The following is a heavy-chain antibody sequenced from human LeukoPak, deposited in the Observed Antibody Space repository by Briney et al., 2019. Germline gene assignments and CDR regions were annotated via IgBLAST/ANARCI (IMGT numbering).Heavy chain of an antibody. CDR1: GFTFSSYG. CDR3: AKGRGGAAAAAVWSF. Sequence: GGSLRLSCAASGFTFSSYGMSWVRQAPGKGLEWVSAISGSGGTYYPDSVRGRFTISRDNSKNTLYLQMNSLRAEDTAVYYCAKGRGGAAAAAVWSFWGQGTLVTVSS. V-gene: IGHV3-23*01. D-gene: IGHD6-13*01. CDR2: ISGSGGT. J-gene: IGHJ4*02.